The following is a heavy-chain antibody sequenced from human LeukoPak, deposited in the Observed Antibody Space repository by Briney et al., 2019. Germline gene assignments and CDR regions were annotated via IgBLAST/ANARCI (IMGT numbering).Heavy chain of an antibody. CDR2: ISGSGDNT. V-gene: IGHV3-23*01. CDR1: GFTFSSHG. D-gene: IGHD3-16*01. Sequence: GGSLRLSCAASGFTFSSHGMSWVRQAPGKGLEWVSTISGSGDNTYYADSVKGRFTVSRDNSKNMVFLQMNSLRAEDTAVYYCARVRWGGLYYFDYWGQGTLVTVSS. CDR3: ARVRWGGLYYFDY. J-gene: IGHJ4*02.